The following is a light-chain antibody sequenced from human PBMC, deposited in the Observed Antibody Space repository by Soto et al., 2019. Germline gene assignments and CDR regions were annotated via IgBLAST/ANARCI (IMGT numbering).Light chain of an antibody. V-gene: IGLV2-14*01. CDR3: SSFTSSSTWV. CDR1: SSDVGGYNH. J-gene: IGLJ3*02. CDR2: EVS. Sequence: QSVLTQPASVSGSPGQSITISCTGSSSDVGGYNHVSWYQQHPGKAPKLMIYEVSNRPSGVSNRFSGSKSGNTASLTISGLQAEDEAGYYCSSFTSSSTWVFGGGTKLTVL.